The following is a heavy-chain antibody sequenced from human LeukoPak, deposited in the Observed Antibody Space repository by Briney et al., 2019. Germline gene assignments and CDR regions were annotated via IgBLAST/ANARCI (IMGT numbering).Heavy chain of an antibody. CDR2: ISYDGSNK. D-gene: IGHD3-10*01. Sequence: PGGSLRLSCVASGFTFSSYDMHWVRQAPGKGLEWVAVISYDGSNKYYADSVKGRFTISRDNSKNTLYLQMNSLRAEDTAVYYCAREGPLLWFGDSSAQLGNYYMDVWGKGTTVTISS. CDR1: GFTFSSYD. J-gene: IGHJ6*03. CDR3: AREGPLLWFGDSSAQLGNYYMDV. V-gene: IGHV3-30*03.